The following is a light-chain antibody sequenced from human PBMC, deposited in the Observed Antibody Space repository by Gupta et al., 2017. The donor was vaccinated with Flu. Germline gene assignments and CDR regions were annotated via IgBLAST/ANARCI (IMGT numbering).Light chain of an antibody. Sequence: QTARITCSGDALAKQYAYWYQQKPGQAPVLVMYKDSERPSGIPERFSGSSSGTTVTLTISGVQAEDEADYYCQSADSSGTYPVVFGGGTKLTVL. CDR2: KDS. CDR3: QSADSSGTYPVV. CDR1: ALAKQY. V-gene: IGLV3-25*03. J-gene: IGLJ2*01.